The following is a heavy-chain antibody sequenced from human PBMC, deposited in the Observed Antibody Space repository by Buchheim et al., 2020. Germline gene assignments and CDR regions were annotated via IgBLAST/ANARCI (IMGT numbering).Heavy chain of an antibody. D-gene: IGHD4-17*01. CDR2: MNPNSGNT. Sequence: QVHLVQSGAEVKKPGASVKVSCKASGYTFTSYDINWVRQATGQGLEWMGWMNPNSGNTDYAQKFQGRVTMTRDTSISTAYMVLSSRISEDAAVYYCARLMTTVTAADFWGQGTL. CDR3: ARLMTTVTAADF. CDR1: GYTFTSYD. V-gene: IGHV1-8*01. J-gene: IGHJ4*02.